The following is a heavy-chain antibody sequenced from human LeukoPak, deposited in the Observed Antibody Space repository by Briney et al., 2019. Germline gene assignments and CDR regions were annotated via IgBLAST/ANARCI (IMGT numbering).Heavy chain of an antibody. J-gene: IGHJ3*02. CDR1: GFTFSSYA. CDR2: ISYDGSNK. Sequence: PGGSLRLSCAASGFTFSSYAMHWVRQAPGKGLEWVAVISYDGSNKYYADSVKGRFTISRDNSKNSLYLQMNSLRAEDTAVYYCARSTDHAFDIWGQGTMVTVSS. V-gene: IGHV3-30*04. CDR3: ARSTDHAFDI.